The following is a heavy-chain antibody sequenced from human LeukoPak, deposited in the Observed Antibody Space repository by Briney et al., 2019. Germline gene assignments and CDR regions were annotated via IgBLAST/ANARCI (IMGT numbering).Heavy chain of an antibody. CDR2: ISYDGSNK. J-gene: IGHJ3*02. CDR1: GFTFSSYA. D-gene: IGHD6-13*01. V-gene: IGHV3-30-3*01. CDR3: ARELKLVSAFDI. Sequence: PGGSLRLSCAASGFTFSSYAMHWARQAPGKGLEWVAVISYDGSNKYYADSVKGRFTISRDNSKNTLYLQMNSLRAEDTAVYYCARELKLVSAFDIWGQGTMVTVSS.